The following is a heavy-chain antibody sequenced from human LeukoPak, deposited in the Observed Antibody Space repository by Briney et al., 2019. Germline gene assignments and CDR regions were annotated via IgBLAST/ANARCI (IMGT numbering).Heavy chain of an antibody. Sequence: GALRLSCAASGFPFSNYWMHWVRQAPGKGLVWVSRINSDGSSTTYADSVKGRFTISRDNAKNTLYLQMNSLRAEVTAVYYCARDYGRSRDYGMDVWGQGTTVTVSS. CDR3: ARDYGRSRDYGMDV. J-gene: IGHJ6*02. V-gene: IGHV3-74*01. CDR2: INSDGSST. D-gene: IGHD3-10*01. CDR1: GFPFSNYW.